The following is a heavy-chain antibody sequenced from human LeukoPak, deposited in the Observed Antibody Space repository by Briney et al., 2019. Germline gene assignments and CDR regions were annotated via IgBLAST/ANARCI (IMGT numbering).Heavy chain of an antibody. CDR3: ACGGAGGANDY. CDR2: ITSGVTTT. D-gene: IGHD2-8*02. V-gene: IGHV3-11*04. Sequence: GGSLRLSCAASGYTFSDYHMSWIRQAPGKGLEWVSYITSGVTTTHYAGSVKGRFTISRDDAKNSLYLQMSTLRAEDTAVYYCACGGAGGANDYWGQGTLVTVSS. J-gene: IGHJ4*02. CDR1: GYTFSDYH.